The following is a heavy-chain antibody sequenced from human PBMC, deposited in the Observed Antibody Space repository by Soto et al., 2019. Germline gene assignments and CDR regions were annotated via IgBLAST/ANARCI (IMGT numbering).Heavy chain of an antibody. V-gene: IGHV3-30*18. CDR1: GFTFSDYG. D-gene: IGHD2-21*01. CDR3: SKSEDESIANVGYFDY. Sequence: PAASLRLSCAASGFTFSDYGMHWVRQAPGKGPEWLAVISYDGTTPHYADSVKGRFTISRDIFKNTLHLQINSLRGVYTAVYYCSKSEDESIANVGYFDYWGHGTIVTVSS. CDR2: ISYDGTTP. J-gene: IGHJ4*01.